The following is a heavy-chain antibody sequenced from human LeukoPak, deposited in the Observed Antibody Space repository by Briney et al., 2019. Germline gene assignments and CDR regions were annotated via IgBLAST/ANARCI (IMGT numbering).Heavy chain of an antibody. J-gene: IGHJ2*01. V-gene: IGHV4-38-2*01. CDR1: GYSISSGYY. CDR3: ANHAVTSTWFLDL. D-gene: IGHD4-17*01. Sequence: SETLSLTCAVSGYSISSGYYWGWIRQPPGKGLEWIGSIYHSGSTYYNPSLKSRVTISADTSKNQFSLKLSSVTAADTAMYYCANHAVTSTWFLDLWGRGTLVTVSS. CDR2: IYHSGST.